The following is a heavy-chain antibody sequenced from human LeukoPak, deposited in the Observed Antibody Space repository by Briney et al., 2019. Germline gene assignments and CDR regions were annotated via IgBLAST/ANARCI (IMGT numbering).Heavy chain of an antibody. D-gene: IGHD3-22*01. CDR1: GFTFSSYA. V-gene: IGHV3-23*01. Sequence: GGSLRLSCAASGFTFSSYAMSWVRQAPGKGLEWVSAISGSGGSTYYADSVKGRITISRDNSKNTLYLQMNSLRAEDTAVYYCAKDGVVASDAFDIWGQGTMVTVSS. CDR3: AKDGVVASDAFDI. J-gene: IGHJ3*02. CDR2: ISGSGGST.